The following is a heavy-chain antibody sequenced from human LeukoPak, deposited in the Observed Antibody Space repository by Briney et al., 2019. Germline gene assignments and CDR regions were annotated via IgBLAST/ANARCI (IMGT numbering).Heavy chain of an antibody. CDR2: IYYSGST. J-gene: IGHJ6*02. V-gene: IGHV4-59*08. D-gene: IGHD4-17*01. CDR1: GGSISSYY. Sequence: PSETLSLTCTVSGGSISSYYWSWIRQPPGKGLEWIGYIYYSGSTNYNPSLKSRVTISVDTSKNQFSLKLSSVTAADTAVYYCASIDTVTGDYYYGMDVWGQGTTVTVSS. CDR3: ASIDTVTGDYYYGMDV.